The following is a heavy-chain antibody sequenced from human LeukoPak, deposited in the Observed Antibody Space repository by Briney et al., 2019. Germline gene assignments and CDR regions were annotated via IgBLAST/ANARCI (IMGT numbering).Heavy chain of an antibody. V-gene: IGHV3-21*01. CDR3: ARGSCSSTSCYVDY. CDR1: GFTFSSYA. CDR2: ISSSGSYV. D-gene: IGHD2-2*01. Sequence: GGSLRLSCAASGFTFSSYAMSWVRQAPGKGLEWVSSISSSGSYVYYADSVKGRFIISRDNAKNSLYLQMNSLRAEDTAVYYCARGSCSSTSCYVDYWGQGTLVTVSS. J-gene: IGHJ4*02.